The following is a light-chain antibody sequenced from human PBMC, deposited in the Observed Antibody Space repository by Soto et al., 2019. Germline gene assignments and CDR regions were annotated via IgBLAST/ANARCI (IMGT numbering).Light chain of an antibody. J-gene: IGKJ4*01. CDR2: SAS. CDR1: QGISNY. CDR3: HQYNSLPLT. Sequence: DIQMTQSPSSLSASVGDRVTITCRASQGISNYLGWFQQKPGQAPKSLIYSASSLQSGVPSKFSGSVYGTDFTLTISSLQPEDSAIYYCHQYNSLPLTFGGGTKVEI. V-gene: IGKV1-16*02.